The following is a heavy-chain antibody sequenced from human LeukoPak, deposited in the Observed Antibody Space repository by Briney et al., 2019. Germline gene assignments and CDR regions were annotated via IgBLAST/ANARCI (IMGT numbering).Heavy chain of an antibody. D-gene: IGHD3-9*01. J-gene: IGHJ4*02. CDR2: IYHTGST. Sequence: PSETLSLTCTVSGDSISSFYWSWIRQPPGRALEWIGYIYHTGSTNYNPSLKSRVTISVDMAKNQFSLKLSSVTAADTAVYYCARDVLRYFDWLPPLDYWGQGTLVTVSS. V-gene: IGHV4-59*12. CDR3: ARDVLRYFDWLPPLDY. CDR1: GDSISSFY.